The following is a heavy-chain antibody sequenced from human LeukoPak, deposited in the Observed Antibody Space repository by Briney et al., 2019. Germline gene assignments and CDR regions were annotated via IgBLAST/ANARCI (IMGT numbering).Heavy chain of an antibody. CDR1: GGSIRGRSYY. Sequence: SSETLSLTCTVSGGSIRGRSYYWGWIRQPPGKGLEWIGSIYYSGNTYYNPSLKSRVNISVDTSKNQFSLKLSSVTAADTAVYYCARVGRYYDSSGPTAPWGQGTLVTVSS. CDR3: ARVGRYYDSSGPTAP. J-gene: IGHJ5*02. V-gene: IGHV4-39*07. D-gene: IGHD3-22*01. CDR2: IYYSGNT.